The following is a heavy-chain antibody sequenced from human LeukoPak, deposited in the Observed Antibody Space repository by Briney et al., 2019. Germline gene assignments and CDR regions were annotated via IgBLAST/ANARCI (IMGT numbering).Heavy chain of an antibody. Sequence: PGRSLRLSCAASGFPFSSYGMHWVRQAPGKGLEWVAAIGSGDGSTYYTDSVKGRFIISRDNSKNTLYLQMNSLRADDTAAYYCAKDRDGGNVRPYSFDYWGQGALVTVSS. CDR2: IGSGDGST. V-gene: IGHV3-23*01. J-gene: IGHJ4*02. D-gene: IGHD4-23*01. CDR3: AKDRDGGNVRPYSFDY. CDR1: GFPFSSYG.